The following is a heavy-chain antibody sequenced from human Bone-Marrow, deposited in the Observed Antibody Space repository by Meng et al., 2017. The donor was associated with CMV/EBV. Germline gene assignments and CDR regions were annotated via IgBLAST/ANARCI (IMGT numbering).Heavy chain of an antibody. J-gene: IGHJ4*02. CDR3: ARHSSSSSWGSDFDC. CDR2: INHSGST. V-gene: IGHV4-34*01. D-gene: IGHD6-6*01. CDR1: GFTFSSFS. Sequence: ESLKISCAASGFTFSSFSMNWVRQAPGKGLEWIGEINHSGSTNYNPSLKSRVTISVDKSKNQFSLKLSSVTAADTAVYYCARHSSSSSWGSDFDCWGQGTPVTVSS.